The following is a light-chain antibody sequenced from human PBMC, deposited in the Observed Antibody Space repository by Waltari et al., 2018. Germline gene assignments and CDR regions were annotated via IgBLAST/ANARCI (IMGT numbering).Light chain of an antibody. CDR1: QSLVRSDGNTY. Sequence: DVVMTQSPLSLPVTLGQPASISCKSSQSLVRSDGNTYLQWFQQRPGQSPRRLIYKVSTRESGVPDRCSGSGSGTDFTLKISRVEAEDVGVYYCMQGTHWPYTFGQGTKLDIK. V-gene: IGKV2-30*02. J-gene: IGKJ2*01. CDR3: MQGTHWPYT. CDR2: KVS.